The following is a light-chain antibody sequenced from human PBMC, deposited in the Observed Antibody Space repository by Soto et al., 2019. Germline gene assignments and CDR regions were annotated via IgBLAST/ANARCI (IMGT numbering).Light chain of an antibody. J-gene: IGLJ3*02. V-gene: IGLV2-11*01. Sequence: QSALTQPRSVSGSPGQSVTFCCTGTSGDIGAYNYVSWYQFHPGKAPKMIIYDVNKRPSGVPDRFSGSKSGNTASLTISWLQAEDEADYYCCSYAHTSRVFGGGTKVTVL. CDR1: SGDIGAYNY. CDR3: CSYAHTSRV. CDR2: DVN.